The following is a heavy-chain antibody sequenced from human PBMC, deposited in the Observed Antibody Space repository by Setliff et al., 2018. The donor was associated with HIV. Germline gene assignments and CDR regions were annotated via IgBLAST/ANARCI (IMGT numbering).Heavy chain of an antibody. D-gene: IGHD6-13*01. V-gene: IGHV4-4*09. CDR2: IYTSGIT. CDR3: ATRPADSKWYGVFDY. CDR1: GGSISSHY. J-gene: IGHJ4*02. Sequence: TSETLSLTCTVSGGSISSHYWSWIRQSPGKGLEWIGYIYTSGITNYNPSLKSRVTISVDTSKNQFSLKLNSVTAADTAVYYCATRPADSKWYGVFDYWGQGTLVTVSS.